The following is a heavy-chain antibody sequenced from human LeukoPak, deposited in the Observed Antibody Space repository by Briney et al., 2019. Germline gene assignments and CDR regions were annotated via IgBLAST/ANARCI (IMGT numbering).Heavy chain of an antibody. CDR3: ASRTIFPPVAAFDI. D-gene: IGHD3-9*01. V-gene: IGHV1-69*05. Sequence: SVKVSCKASGGTFSSYAISWVRQAPGRGLEWMGRIIPIFGTANYAQKFRGRVTITTDESTTTAYMELSSVRSEDTAVYYCASRTIFPPVAAFDIWGQGTMVTVSS. J-gene: IGHJ3*02. CDR2: IIPIFGTA. CDR1: GGTFSSYA.